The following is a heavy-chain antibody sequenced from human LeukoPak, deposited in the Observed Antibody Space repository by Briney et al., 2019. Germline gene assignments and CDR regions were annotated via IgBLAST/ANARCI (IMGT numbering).Heavy chain of an antibody. CDR1: GFTFSAYS. D-gene: IGHD3-9*01. CDR3: AKGTETGPYYFDY. V-gene: IGHV3-30*04. Sequence: PGGSLRLSCAASGFTFSAYSMHWVRQAPGKGLEWVALISSDGSAEQYADSVKGRFTISRDNSKNTLYLQMNSLRAEDTAVYYCAKGTETGPYYFDYWGQGTLVTVSS. CDR2: ISSDGSAE. J-gene: IGHJ4*02.